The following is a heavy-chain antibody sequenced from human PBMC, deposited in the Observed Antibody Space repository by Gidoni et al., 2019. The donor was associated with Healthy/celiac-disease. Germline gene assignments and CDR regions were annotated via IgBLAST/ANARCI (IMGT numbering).Heavy chain of an antibody. Sequence: EVQLVWSGGALVKPGGPRQLSCSPPGFTFSSYSMNWVRQAPGKGLEWVSSISSSSSYIYDADSVKGRFTISRDNAKNSLYLQMNSLRAEDTAVYYCARVSSGYCDYWGQGTLVTVSS. J-gene: IGHJ4*02. D-gene: IGHD3-3*01. CDR1: GFTFSSYS. V-gene: IGHV3-21*01. CDR3: ARVSSGYCDY. CDR2: ISSSSSYI.